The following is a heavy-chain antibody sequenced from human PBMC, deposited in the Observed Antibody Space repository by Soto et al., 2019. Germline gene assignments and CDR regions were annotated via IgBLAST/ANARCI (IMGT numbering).Heavy chain of an antibody. D-gene: IGHD3-3*01. V-gene: IGHV1-2*02. CDR1: GYPVTAYY. Sequence: QLHLVQSGAVVKKPGASVTVSCSASGYPVTAYYMHWVRQAPGRGLEWMGGINPATGAAKYTQTFQRRYTIATDTSTITVFMELRGLTSEAAAVFYCARGGGVGVAGSAAFDMWGQGTLVTVSS. CDR3: ARGGGVGVAGSAAFDM. J-gene: IGHJ3*02. CDR2: INPATGAA.